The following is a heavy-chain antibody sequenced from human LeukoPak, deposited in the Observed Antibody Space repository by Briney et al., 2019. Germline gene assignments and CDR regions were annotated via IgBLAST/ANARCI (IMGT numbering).Heavy chain of an antibody. Sequence: GGALRLSCAASGFTFSSYAMSWVRQGPEKGLQWVASINRDGSEKHPVDSVKGRFTISRDNAKNLVFLEMSSLRVEDTAVYYCVRDVELWGQGTLVTVSS. D-gene: IGHD1-1*01. V-gene: IGHV3-7*01. CDR1: GFTFSSYA. CDR2: INRDGSEK. J-gene: IGHJ4*02. CDR3: VRDVEL.